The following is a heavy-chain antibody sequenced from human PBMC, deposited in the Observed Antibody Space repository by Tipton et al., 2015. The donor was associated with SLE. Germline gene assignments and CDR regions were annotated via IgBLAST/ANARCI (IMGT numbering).Heavy chain of an antibody. J-gene: IGHJ3*02. CDR1: GYTFTNYV. CDR3: ASLADSSGYYYGDAFDI. V-gene: IGHV1-18*01. CDR2: ISAYNGNT. D-gene: IGHD3-22*01. Sequence: QVQLVQSGAEVKKPGASVKVSCKASGYTFTNYVISWVRQAPGQGLEWMGWISAYNGNTNYAQKLQGRATMTTDTSTSTAYMELRSLRSDDTAVYYCASLADSSGYYYGDAFDIWGQGTMVTVSS.